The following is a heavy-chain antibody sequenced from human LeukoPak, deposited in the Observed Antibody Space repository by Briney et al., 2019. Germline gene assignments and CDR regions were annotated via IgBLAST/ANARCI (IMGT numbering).Heavy chain of an antibody. J-gene: IGHJ6*02. D-gene: IGHD2-15*01. CDR2: IDTSGST. V-gene: IGHV4-4*07. CDR1: GASLSDYY. Sequence: PSETLSLTCIVSGASLSDYYWSWIRQPAGKGLEWIGRIDTSGSTNYNPSLKSRLTMSVDTSKRQFSLRLTSVTAADTAVYYCAGSMDKEYCSGGSCYGSTRNYYYYGMDVWGQGTTVTVSS. CDR3: AGSMDKEYCSGGSCYGSTRNYYYYGMDV.